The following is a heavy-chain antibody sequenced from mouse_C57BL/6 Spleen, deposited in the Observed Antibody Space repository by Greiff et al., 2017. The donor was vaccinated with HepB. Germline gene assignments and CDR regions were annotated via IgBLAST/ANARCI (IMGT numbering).Heavy chain of an antibody. J-gene: IGHJ4*01. D-gene: IGHD2-5*01. CDR3: TRGRSNYDAMDY. V-gene: IGHV5-9-1*02. CDR1: GFTFSSYA. Sequence: EVKVVESGEGLVKPGGSLKLSCAASGFTFSSYAMSWVRQTPEKRLEWVAYISSGGDYIYYADTVKGRFTISRDNARNTLYLQMSSLKSEDTAMYYCTRGRSNYDAMDYWGQGTSVTVSS. CDR2: ISSGGDYI.